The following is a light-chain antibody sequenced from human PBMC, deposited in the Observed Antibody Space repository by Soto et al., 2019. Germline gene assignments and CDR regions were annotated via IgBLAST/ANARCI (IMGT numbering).Light chain of an antibody. CDR1: SGHSNYA. CDR2: LNNDGSH. J-gene: IGLJ2*01. CDR3: QTWATGTIVV. Sequence: QPVLTQSPSASASLGASVKLTCTLSSGHSNYAIAWHQQQPEKGPRYLMKLNNDGSHIKGDGIPDRFSGSSSGAERYLTISSLQSEDEADYYCQTWATGTIVVFGGGTKLTVL. V-gene: IGLV4-69*01.